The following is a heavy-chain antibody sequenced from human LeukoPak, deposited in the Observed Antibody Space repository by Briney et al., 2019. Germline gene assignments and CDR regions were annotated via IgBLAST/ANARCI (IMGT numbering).Heavy chain of an antibody. J-gene: IGHJ6*03. D-gene: IGHD2-2*02. Sequence: SETLSLTCTVSGGSISSSSYYWGWIRQPPGKGLEWIGSIYYSGSTYYNPSLKSRVTISVDTSKNQFSLKLSSVTAADTAVYYSARVLQKSISCYMWGYYYYMDVWGKGTTVTVS. V-gene: IGHV4-39*07. CDR3: ARVLQKSISCYMWGYYYYMDV. CDR2: IYYSGST. CDR1: GGSISSSSYY.